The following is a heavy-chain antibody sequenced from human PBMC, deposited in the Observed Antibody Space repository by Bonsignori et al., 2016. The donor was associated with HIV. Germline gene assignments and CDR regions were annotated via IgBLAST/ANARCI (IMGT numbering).Heavy chain of an antibody. CDR2: IKQDGSEK. V-gene: IGHV3-7*04. CDR3: ARAIFGVVPAEYFQH. J-gene: IGHJ1*01. Sequence: WIRQPPGKGLEWVANIKQDGSEKYYVDSVKGRFTISRDNAKNSLYLQMNSLRAEDTAVYYCARAIFGVVPAEYFQHWGQGTLVTVSS. D-gene: IGHD3-3*01.